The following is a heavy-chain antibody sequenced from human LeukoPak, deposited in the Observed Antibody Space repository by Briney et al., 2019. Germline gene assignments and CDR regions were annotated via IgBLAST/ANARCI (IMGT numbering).Heavy chain of an antibody. D-gene: IGHD4-17*01. CDR1: GGSISSYY. V-gene: IGHV4-34*01. CDR2: INHSGST. CDR3: ARDLDTTVTMKGMDV. J-gene: IGHJ6*04. Sequence: SETLSLTCTVSGGSISSYYWSWIRQPPGKGLEWIGEINHSGSTNYNPSLKSRVTISIDTSKNQFSLRLTSVTAADTAVYYCARDLDTTVTMKGMDVWGKGTTVTVSS.